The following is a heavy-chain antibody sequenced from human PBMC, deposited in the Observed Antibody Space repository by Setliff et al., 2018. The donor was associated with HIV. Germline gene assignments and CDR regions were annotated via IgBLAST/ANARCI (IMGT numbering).Heavy chain of an antibody. CDR2: IRAKAYGGAT. D-gene: IGHD3-10*01. J-gene: IGHJ1*01. CDR3: AQAQTSVSGSYYQYLQH. Sequence: PGGSLRLSCAASGFTFGDYAMSWVRQAPGMGLEWVGLIRAKAYGGATVYAASIKDRISISRDDSKGVAYLRMNSLRAEDTAVYYCAQAQTSVSGSYYQYLQHWGQGTLVTVSS. V-gene: IGHV3-49*04. CDR1: GFTFGDYA.